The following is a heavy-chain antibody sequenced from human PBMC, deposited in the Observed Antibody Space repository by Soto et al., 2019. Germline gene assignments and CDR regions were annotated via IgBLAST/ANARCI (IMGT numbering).Heavy chain of an antibody. D-gene: IGHD4-17*01. J-gene: IGHJ6*02. CDR1: GGSISNYY. CDR2: IYSSGST. V-gene: IGHV4-59*01. Sequence: SETLSLTCTVSGGSISNYYWNWIRQSPGKGLEWIGYIYSSGSTHYNPSLQNRVTISIDTSKNQVSLNVNSVTAADTAVYYCARGNHYGDYQGLYYGMDVWGQGTTVTVSS. CDR3: ARGNHYGDYQGLYYGMDV.